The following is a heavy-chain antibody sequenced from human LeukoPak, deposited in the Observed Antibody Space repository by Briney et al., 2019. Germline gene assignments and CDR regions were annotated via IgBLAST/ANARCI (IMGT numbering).Heavy chain of an antibody. CDR3: ARTPPKNGFDI. V-gene: IGHV4-38-2*01. CDR1: GYSISSGYY. J-gene: IGHJ3*02. Sequence: PSETLSLTCAVSGYSISSGYYWGWIRQPPGKGLEWIGSIYHSGSTYYNPSLKSRVTLSVDTSKNQFSLKLNSVTAADTAVYYCARTPPKNGFDIWGQGTMVTVSS. CDR2: IYHSGST.